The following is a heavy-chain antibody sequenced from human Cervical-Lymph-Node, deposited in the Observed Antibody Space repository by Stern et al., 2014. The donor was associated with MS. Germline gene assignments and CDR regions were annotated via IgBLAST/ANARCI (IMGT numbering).Heavy chain of an antibody. CDR3: AKGSGASSWYWFDP. D-gene: IGHD6-13*01. J-gene: IGHJ5*02. CDR2: IHAGNGDT. Sequence: QVQLGQSGAEVKKPGASVKVSCEASGYTFTSYGIHWVRQAPGQRLEWMAWIHAGNGDTKYSQKFQGRVTVTRDTSASTAYMDLSSLMSEDTAIYYCAKGSGASSWYWFDPWGQGTLVTVSS. CDR1: GYTFTSYG. V-gene: IGHV1-3*01.